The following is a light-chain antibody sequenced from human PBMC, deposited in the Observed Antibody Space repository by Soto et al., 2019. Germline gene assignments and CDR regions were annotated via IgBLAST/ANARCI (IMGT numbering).Light chain of an antibody. Sequence: EIVMTQSPATLSVSPGERATLSCRASQSVSSNLAWYQQKPVQAPRLLIYGASTRATGTPARFSGSGSGTELALTISSMQYEDYAVYSGQQYNNWPPLFGGGTKVEIK. CDR1: QSVSSN. V-gene: IGKV3-15*01. CDR3: QQYNNWPPL. J-gene: IGKJ4*01. CDR2: GAS.